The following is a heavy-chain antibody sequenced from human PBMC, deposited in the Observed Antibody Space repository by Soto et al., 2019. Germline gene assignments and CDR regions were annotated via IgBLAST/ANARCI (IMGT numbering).Heavy chain of an antibody. J-gene: IGHJ6*02. Sequence: GALRLSCTASGFTVSSKYMSWGRQAPGKGLEWVSIIYSGGSTYYADSVKGRFTISRDNAKNTLYLQMNSLRAEDTAVYYCSSFTVGTPSVVMDVWGQGTTVTVSS. D-gene: IGHD4-4*01. V-gene: IGHV3-53*01. CDR3: SSFTVGTPSVVMDV. CDR1: GFTVSSKY. CDR2: IYSGGST.